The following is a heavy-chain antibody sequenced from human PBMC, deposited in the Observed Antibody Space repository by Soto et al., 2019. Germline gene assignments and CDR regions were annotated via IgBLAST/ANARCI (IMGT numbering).Heavy chain of an antibody. J-gene: IGHJ4*02. D-gene: IGHD3-22*01. CDR2: IWYDGSNK. CDR3: ARDFSSGYQKAFDY. V-gene: IGHV3-33*01. CDR1: GFTFSSYG. Sequence: PGGSLRLSCAASGFTFSSYGMHWVRQAPGKGLEWVAVIWYDGSNKYYADSVKGRFTISRDNSKNTLYLQMNSLRAEDTAVYYCARDFSSGYQKAFDYWGQGTLVTVSS.